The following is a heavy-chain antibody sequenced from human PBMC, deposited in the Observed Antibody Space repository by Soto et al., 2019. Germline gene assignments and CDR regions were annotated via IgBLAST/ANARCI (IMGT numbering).Heavy chain of an antibody. CDR1: GFTFSGYG. CDR3: AKGGSSSARYFDT. Sequence: QVQLVESGGGVVQPGRSLRLSCAASGFTFSGYGMHWVRQAPGKGLEWVAVISFEGSKKYYANSVEGRFTISRDNSKNTLFLQMNNLRAEDTAVYYCAKGGSSSARYFDTWGQGTLVTVSS. J-gene: IGHJ5*02. CDR2: ISFEGSKK. D-gene: IGHD6-6*01. V-gene: IGHV3-30*18.